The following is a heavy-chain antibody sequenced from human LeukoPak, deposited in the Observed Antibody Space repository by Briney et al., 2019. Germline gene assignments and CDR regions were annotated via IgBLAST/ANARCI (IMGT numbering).Heavy chain of an antibody. J-gene: IGHJ5*02. CDR3: AREGGSGWYSGWFDP. D-gene: IGHD6-19*01. CDR1: GFTFSSYW. V-gene: IGHV3-7*01. CDR2: IKKDGTEK. Sequence: GSLLLSCAASGFTFSSYWMSWVRQAPGKGLEWVANIKKDGTEKNYVDSVKGRFTISRDNAKNSLYLQMNSLRAEDTALYYCAREGGSGWYSGWFDPWGQGTLVTVSS.